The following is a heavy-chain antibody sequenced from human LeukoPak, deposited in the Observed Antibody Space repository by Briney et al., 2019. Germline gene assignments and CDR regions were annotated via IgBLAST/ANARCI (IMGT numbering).Heavy chain of an antibody. CDR2: ISWNSGSI. Sequence: PGGSLRLSCAASGFTFDDYAMHWVRQAPGKGLEWVSGISWNSGSIGYADSVKGRFTISRDNSKNSLYLQMNSLRVEDTAVYYCGRHGGAFEIWGQGTMVTVSS. CDR3: GRHGGAFEI. CDR1: GFTFDDYA. V-gene: IGHV3-9*01. J-gene: IGHJ3*02.